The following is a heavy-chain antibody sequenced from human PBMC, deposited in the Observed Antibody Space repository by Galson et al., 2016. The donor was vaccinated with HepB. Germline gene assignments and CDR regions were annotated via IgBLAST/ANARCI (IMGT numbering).Heavy chain of an antibody. CDR1: GFTLSNSA. Sequence: SLRLSCAASGFTLSNSAMSWVRQAPGKGLEWVSAMSVGGGSTYYADSVKGRFTISRDNSKNTLYLQMNSLGAEDTAIYYCAVRYSSIWYFQHWGRGTLVSVSS. CDR3: AVRYSSIWYFQH. D-gene: IGHD6-13*01. J-gene: IGHJ1*01. V-gene: IGHV3-23*01. CDR2: MSVGGGST.